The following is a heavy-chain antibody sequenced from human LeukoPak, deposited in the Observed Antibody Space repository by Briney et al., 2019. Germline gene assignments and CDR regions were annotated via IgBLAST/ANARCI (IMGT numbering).Heavy chain of an antibody. V-gene: IGHV3-23*01. CDR3: AKDHHSSAWGMDV. CDR1: GFTFSNNW. J-gene: IGHJ6*02. D-gene: IGHD6-19*01. CDR2: ISGRGGST. Sequence: HSGGSLRLSCAASGFTFSNNWMTWVRQAPGKGLEWVSGISGRGGSTYYADSVKGRFTISRDNSKNTLYLQMNSLRAEDTAVYYCAKDHHSSAWGMDVWGQGTTVTVSS.